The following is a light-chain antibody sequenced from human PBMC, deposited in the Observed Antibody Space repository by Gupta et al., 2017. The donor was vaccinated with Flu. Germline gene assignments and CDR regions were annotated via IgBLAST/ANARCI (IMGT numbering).Light chain of an antibody. CDR3: SSYTSTTTPGV. J-gene: IGLJ1*01. CDR2: EVS. V-gene: IGLV2-14*01. CDR1: SSDVGGYNY. Sequence: QSALTQPASVSGSPRPSTTISCTGTSSDVGGYNYVSWYQQHPGKAPKLMIYEVSNRPSGVSNRFSGSKSGNTASLTISGLHSEDEADYFCSSYTSTTTPGVFGTGTRVTVL.